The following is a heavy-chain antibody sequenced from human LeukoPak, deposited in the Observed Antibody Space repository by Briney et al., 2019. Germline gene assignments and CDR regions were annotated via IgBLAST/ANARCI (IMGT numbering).Heavy chain of an antibody. J-gene: IGHJ4*02. D-gene: IGHD5-12*01. CDR1: GFTFSSYA. CDR2: ISSDGNSK. Sequence: PGGSLRLSCAASGFTFSSYAMHWVRQAPGKGLEWVAVISSDGNSKNFALSVKGRFAIPRDNSKNTLFLQMNNLRSEDTALYYCVSPTADYPFLYYFDSWGQGTLVTVSS. CDR3: VSPTADYPFLYYFDS. V-gene: IGHV3-30*09.